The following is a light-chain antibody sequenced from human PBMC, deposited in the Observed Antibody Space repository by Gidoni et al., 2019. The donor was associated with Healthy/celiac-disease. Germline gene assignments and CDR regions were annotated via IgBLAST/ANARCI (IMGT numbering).Light chain of an antibody. Sequence: DIQLTQSPSFLSASVGDRVTITCRASQGISSYLAWHQQKPGKAPKLLIYAASTLQSGVPSRFSGSGSGTEFTLTISSLQPEDFATYYCQQLNSYPFTFGPGTRLEIK. CDR1: QGISSY. CDR3: QQLNSYPFT. J-gene: IGKJ5*01. V-gene: IGKV1-9*01. CDR2: AAS.